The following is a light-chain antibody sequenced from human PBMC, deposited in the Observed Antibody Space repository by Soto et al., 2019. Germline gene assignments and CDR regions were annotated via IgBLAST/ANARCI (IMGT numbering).Light chain of an antibody. CDR2: GNS. CDR1: SSNIGAGYD. J-gene: IGLJ1*01. CDR3: QSYDSSLSGYV. V-gene: IGLV1-40*01. Sequence: QSVLTQAPSVSGAPGQRVTISCTGSSSNIGAGYDVHWYQQLPGTAPKLLIYGNSNRPSGVPDRFSGPKSGTSASLAITGLKAEDEADYYCQSYDSSLSGYVFGTGTKLTVL.